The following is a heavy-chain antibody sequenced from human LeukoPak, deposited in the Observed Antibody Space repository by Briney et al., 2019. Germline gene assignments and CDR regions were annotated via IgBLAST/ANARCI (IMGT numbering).Heavy chain of an antibody. CDR2: IYYSGST. CDR3: ARIRAYGSGSYLDY. CDR1: GGSISSGGYY. D-gene: IGHD3-10*01. Sequence: PSQTLSLTCTVSGGSISSGGYYWSWIRQHPGKGLEWIGYIYYSGSTYYNPSLKGRVTISVDTSKNQFSLKLSSVTAADTAVYYCARIRAYGSGSYLDYWGQGTLVTVSS. J-gene: IGHJ4*02. V-gene: IGHV4-31*03.